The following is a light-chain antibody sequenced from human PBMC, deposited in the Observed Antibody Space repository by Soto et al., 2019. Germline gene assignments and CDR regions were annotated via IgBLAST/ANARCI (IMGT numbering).Light chain of an antibody. CDR3: QSHDSSLSGSV. V-gene: IGLV1-40*01. Sequence: QSVLTQPPSVSGAPGQRVTISCTGSSSNIGAGYDVHWYQQLPGTAPKLLIYGNSNRPSGVPDRFSGSKSGTSAYLAITGLQAEDEADYYCQSHDSSLSGSVFGGGTKLTVL. CDR2: GNS. J-gene: IGLJ2*01. CDR1: SSNIGAGYD.